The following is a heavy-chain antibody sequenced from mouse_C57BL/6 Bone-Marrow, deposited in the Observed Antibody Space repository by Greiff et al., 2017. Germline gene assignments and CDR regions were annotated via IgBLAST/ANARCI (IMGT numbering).Heavy chain of an antibody. V-gene: IGHV1-64*01. Sequence: QVQLQQPGAELVKPGASVKLSCKASGYTFTSYWMHWVKQRPGQGLGGIGMINPISGSPNSNEKFKGKATLTVDKSSSTAYMQLSSLTSEDSAVYYCARDYGSRRRYFEVWGTGTTVTVSS. J-gene: IGHJ1*03. CDR1: GYTFTSYW. CDR2: INPISGSP. CDR3: ARDYGSRRRYFEV. D-gene: IGHD1-1*01.